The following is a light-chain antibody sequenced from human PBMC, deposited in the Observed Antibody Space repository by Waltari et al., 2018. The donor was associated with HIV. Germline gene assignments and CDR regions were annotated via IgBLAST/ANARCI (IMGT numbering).Light chain of an antibody. Sequence: QALLTQPPSVSGAPGQGVTVSDTGDTSNIGSDYDVHWYQQLPGRAPRPLIYSNKYRPSGVPDRFSGSKSGTSASLTINGLQADDEADYYCHSYDSGRGGLVGGGTKLTVL. CDR1: TSNIGSDYD. J-gene: IGLJ2*01. CDR2: SNK. CDR3: HSYDSGRGGL. V-gene: IGLV1-40*01.